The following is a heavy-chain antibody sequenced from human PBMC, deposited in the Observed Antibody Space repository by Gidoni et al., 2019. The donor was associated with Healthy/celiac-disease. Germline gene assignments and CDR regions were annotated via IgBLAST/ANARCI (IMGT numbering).Heavy chain of an antibody. D-gene: IGHD6-13*01. CDR1: GGSISSSSYY. CDR3: ARHVYSSSSSLWFDP. Sequence: QLQLQESGPGLVKPSETLSLTCTVSGGSISSSSYYWGWIRQPPGKGLEWIGSIYYSGSTYYNPSLKSRVTISVDTSKNQFSLKLSSVTAADTAVYYCARHVYSSSSSLWFDPWGQGTLVTVSS. V-gene: IGHV4-39*01. J-gene: IGHJ5*02. CDR2: IYYSGST.